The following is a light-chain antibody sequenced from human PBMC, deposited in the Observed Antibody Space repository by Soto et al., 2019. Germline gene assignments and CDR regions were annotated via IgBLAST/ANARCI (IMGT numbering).Light chain of an antibody. CDR2: AAS. J-gene: IGKJ4*01. V-gene: IGKV1-17*01. CDR3: QQYNSYSPLT. CDR1: QDVRSD. Sequence: DIQMTQSPSSLSASVGHTVTITCRASQDVRSDLGWYQHKPGKAPKRLIYAASRLQGGVPSRFSGSGSGTEFTLTIGSLQPEDSATYYCQQYNSYSPLTFGGGTKVEIK.